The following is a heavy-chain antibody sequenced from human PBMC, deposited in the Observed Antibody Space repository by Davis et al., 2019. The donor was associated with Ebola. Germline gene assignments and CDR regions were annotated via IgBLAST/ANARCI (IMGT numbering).Heavy chain of an antibody. Sequence: ASVKVSCKASGYTFTSYGISWVRQAPGQGLEWMGWISAYNANTNYAQKFQGRVTMTTDTSTSTAYMELRSLRSDDTAVYYCARRGPSLRRGSGTYYPWFDPWGQGTLVTVSS. CDR2: ISAYNANT. CDR3: ARRGPSLRRGSGTYYPWFDP. V-gene: IGHV1-18*01. J-gene: IGHJ5*02. CDR1: GYTFTSYG. D-gene: IGHD3-10*01.